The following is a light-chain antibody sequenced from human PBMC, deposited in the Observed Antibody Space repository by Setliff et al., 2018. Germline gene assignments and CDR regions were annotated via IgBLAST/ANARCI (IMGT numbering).Light chain of an antibody. CDR3: QSYDSSLSAHVV. Sequence: KRVTISCTGSSSNIGAGYDVHWYQQLPGTAPKLLIYGNSNRPSGVPDRFSGSKSGTSASLAITGLQAEDEADYYCQSYDSSLSAHVVFGGGTK. V-gene: IGLV1-40*01. CDR1: SSNIGAGYD. J-gene: IGLJ2*01. CDR2: GNS.